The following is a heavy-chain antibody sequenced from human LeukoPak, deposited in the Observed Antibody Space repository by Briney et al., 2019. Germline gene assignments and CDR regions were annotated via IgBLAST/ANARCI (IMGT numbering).Heavy chain of an antibody. CDR3: TSSRPPYCGGDCYSNPFDY. CDR2: IRSKAYGGTT. D-gene: IGHD2-21*02. CDR1: GFTFGDYA. V-gene: IGHV3-49*03. J-gene: IGHJ4*02. Sequence: GGSLRLSCTASGFTFGDYAMSWFRQAPGKGLEWVGFIRSKAYGGTTECAASVKGRFTISRDDSKSIAYLQMNSLKTEDTAVYYCTSSRPPYCGGDCYSNPFDYWGQGTLVTVSS.